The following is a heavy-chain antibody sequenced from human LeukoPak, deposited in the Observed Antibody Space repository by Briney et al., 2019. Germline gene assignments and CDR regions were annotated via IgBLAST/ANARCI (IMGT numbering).Heavy chain of an antibody. D-gene: IGHD2-15*01. CDR3: ARGYCSGGSCYLFDL. J-gene: IGHJ2*01. Sequence: GASVKVSCKASGYTFTSYGISWVRQAPGQGLEWMGWISAYNGNTNYAQKLQGRVTMTTDTSTSTAYMELRGLRSDDTAVYYCARGYCSGGSCYLFDLWGRGTLVTVSS. CDR2: ISAYNGNT. V-gene: IGHV1-18*04. CDR1: GYTFTSYG.